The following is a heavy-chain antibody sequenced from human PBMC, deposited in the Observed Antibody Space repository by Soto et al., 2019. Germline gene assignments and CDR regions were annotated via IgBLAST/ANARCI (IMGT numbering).Heavy chain of an antibody. Sequence: SETLSLTCAFYGGSFSGYYWSWIRQPPGKGLEWIGEINHSGSTNYNPSLKSRVTISVDTSKNQFSLKLSSVTAADTAVYYCARLNHFSYFYFGRGPPQYFDYSGQGTLVTVSS. D-gene: IGHD3-3*01. V-gene: IGHV4-34*01. CDR3: ARLNHFSYFYFGRGPPQYFDY. J-gene: IGHJ4*02. CDR2: INHSGST. CDR1: GGSFSGYY.